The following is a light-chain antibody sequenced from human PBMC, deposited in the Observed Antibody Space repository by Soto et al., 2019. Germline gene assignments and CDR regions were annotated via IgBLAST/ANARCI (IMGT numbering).Light chain of an antibody. CDR2: AAS. CDR1: QGVSSTH. CDR3: QYYGDSLWT. V-gene: IGKV3-20*01. J-gene: IGKJ1*01. Sequence: EIVLTQSPGTLSLSPGERVTLSCKASQGVSSTHVAWYQHKLGQAPRFLIYAASSRATGIPDRFSGSGSGTDFTLTITRLEPEDFAVYYCQYYGDSLWTLGQGTKVDIK.